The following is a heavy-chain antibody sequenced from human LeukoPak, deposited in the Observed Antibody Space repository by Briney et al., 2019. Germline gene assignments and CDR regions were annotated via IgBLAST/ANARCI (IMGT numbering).Heavy chain of an antibody. Sequence: GASVKVSCKASGFTFTSSAMQWVRQARGQRLEWIGWIVLGSGDTNYAQKFQERVTITADESTSTAYMELSSLRSEDTAVYYCARVDGSGWLWGFDPWGQGTLVTVSS. J-gene: IGHJ5*02. V-gene: IGHV1-58*02. D-gene: IGHD6-19*01. CDR1: GFTFTSSA. CDR2: IVLGSGDT. CDR3: ARVDGSGWLWGFDP.